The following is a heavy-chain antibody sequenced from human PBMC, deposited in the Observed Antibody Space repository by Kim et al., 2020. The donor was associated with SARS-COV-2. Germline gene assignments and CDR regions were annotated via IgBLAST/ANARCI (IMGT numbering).Heavy chain of an antibody. V-gene: IGHV3-30*04. CDR1: GFTFSSYA. J-gene: IGHJ3*02. CDR2: ISYDGSNK. D-gene: IGHD3-16*02. Sequence: GGSLRLSCAASGFTFSSYAMHWVRQAPGKGLEWVAVISYDGSNKYYADSVKGRFTISRDNSKNTLYLQMNSQRAEDTAVYYCARGYDYVWGSYRRDAFD. CDR3: ARGYDYVWGSYRRDAFD.